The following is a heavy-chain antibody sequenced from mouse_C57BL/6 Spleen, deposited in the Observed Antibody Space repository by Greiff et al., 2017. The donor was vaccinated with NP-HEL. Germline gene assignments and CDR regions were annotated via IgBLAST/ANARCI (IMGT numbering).Heavy chain of an antibody. J-gene: IGHJ4*01. D-gene: IGHD2-3*01. CDR3: ARRYDGSYYAMDY. CDR2: INPYNGGT. CDR1: GYTFTDYY. Sequence: EVQRVESGPVLVKPGASVKMSCKASGYTFTDYYMNWVKQSHGKSLEWIGVINPYNGGTSYNQKFKGKATLTVDKSSSTAYMELHSLTSEDSAVYYCARRYDGSYYAMDYWGQGTSVTVSS. V-gene: IGHV1-19*01.